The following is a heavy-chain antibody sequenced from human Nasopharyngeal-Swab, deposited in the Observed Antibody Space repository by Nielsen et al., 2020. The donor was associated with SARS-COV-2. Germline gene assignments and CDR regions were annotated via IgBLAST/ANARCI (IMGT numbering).Heavy chain of an antibody. J-gene: IGHJ3*02. CDR3: ARDDMGYYDSSGFDAFDI. CDR2: ISYDGSNK. CDR1: GFTFSSYA. Sequence: GGSLRLSCAASGFTFSSYAMHWVRQAPGKGLEWVAVISYDGSNKYYADSVKGRFTISRDNSKNTLYLQMNSLRAEDTAVYYCARDDMGYYDSSGFDAFDIWGQGTMVTVSS. V-gene: IGHV3-30-3*01. D-gene: IGHD3-22*01.